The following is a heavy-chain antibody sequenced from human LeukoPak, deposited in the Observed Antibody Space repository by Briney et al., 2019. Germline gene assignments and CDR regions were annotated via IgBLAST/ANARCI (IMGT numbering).Heavy chain of an antibody. Sequence: NPSETLSLTCTVSGGSISSYYWSWIRQPPGKGLERIGYIYYSGSTNYNPSLKSRVTISVDTSKNQFSLKLSSVTAADTAVYYCARAKGWMLLYYYYGMDVWGQGTTVTVSS. CDR1: GGSISSYY. J-gene: IGHJ6*02. D-gene: IGHD6-19*01. V-gene: IGHV4-59*01. CDR3: ARAKGWMLLYYYYGMDV. CDR2: IYYSGST.